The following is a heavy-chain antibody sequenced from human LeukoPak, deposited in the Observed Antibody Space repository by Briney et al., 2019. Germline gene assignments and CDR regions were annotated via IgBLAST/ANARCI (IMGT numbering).Heavy chain of an antibody. Sequence: SETLSLTCTVSGGSINSYYWSWIRQPPGKGLEWIGYLYYSGSTNYKPSLKSRVTISVDTSKNQFSLKLSSVTAADTAVYYCARHENLYDSSPFDIWSQGTKVTVSS. V-gene: IGHV4-59*08. CDR1: GGSINSYY. D-gene: IGHD3-22*01. J-gene: IGHJ3*02. CDR2: LYYSGST. CDR3: ARHENLYDSSPFDI.